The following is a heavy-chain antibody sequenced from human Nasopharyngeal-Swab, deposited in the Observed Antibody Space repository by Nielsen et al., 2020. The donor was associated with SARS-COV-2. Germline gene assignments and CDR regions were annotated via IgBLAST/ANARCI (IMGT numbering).Heavy chain of an antibody. CDR1: GYTFTSYG. Sequence: ASVKVSCKASGYTFTSYGISWVRQAPGQGLVWMGWISAYNGNTNYAQKLQGRVTMTTDTSTSTAYMELRSLRSDDTAVYYCARDLGYYYGSGAPNWFDPWGQGTLVTVSS. J-gene: IGHJ5*02. CDR3: ARDLGYYYGSGAPNWFDP. CDR2: ISAYNGNT. V-gene: IGHV1-18*01. D-gene: IGHD3-10*01.